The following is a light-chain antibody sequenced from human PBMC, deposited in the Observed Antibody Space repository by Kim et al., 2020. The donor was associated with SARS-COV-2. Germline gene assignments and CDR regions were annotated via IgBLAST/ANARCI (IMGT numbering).Light chain of an antibody. J-gene: IGLJ1*01. CDR3: SSYAGSNNFEV. CDR2: EVS. V-gene: IGLV2-8*01. Sequence: HSVTISRTVTSSDVGGYYSVSWYQQHPGKAPNLMIYEVSKRPSGVPDRFSGSKSGNTASLTVSGLQAEDEADYYCSSYAGSNNFEVFGTGTKVTVL. CDR1: SSDVGGYYS.